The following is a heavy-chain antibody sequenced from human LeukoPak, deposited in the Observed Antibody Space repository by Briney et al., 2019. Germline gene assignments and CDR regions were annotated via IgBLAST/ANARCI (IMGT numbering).Heavy chain of an antibody. D-gene: IGHD6-13*01. CDR3: ARDYRAAAGTWWFDP. Sequence: PSQTLSLTCTVSGGSISSGGYYWSWIRQHPGKGLEWIGYIYYSGSTYYNPSLKSRVTISVDTSKNQFSLKLSSVTAADTAVYYCARDYRAAAGTWWFDPWGQGTLVTVSS. CDR2: IYYSGST. CDR1: GGSISSGGYY. J-gene: IGHJ5*02. V-gene: IGHV4-31*03.